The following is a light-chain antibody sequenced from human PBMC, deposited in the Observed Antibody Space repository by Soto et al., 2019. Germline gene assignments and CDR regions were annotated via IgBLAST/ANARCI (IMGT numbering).Light chain of an antibody. CDR1: HSVSSN. J-gene: IGKJ2*01. Sequence: EIVMTQSPATLSVSPGERATLSCRASHSVSSNLAWYQQKPGQGPRLLFYGASTRATGIPARFIGSGSGTDFTLTIISLQSEDFAVYYCQQSNSWPYTFGQGTKLEIK. CDR2: GAS. CDR3: QQSNSWPYT. V-gene: IGKV3-15*01.